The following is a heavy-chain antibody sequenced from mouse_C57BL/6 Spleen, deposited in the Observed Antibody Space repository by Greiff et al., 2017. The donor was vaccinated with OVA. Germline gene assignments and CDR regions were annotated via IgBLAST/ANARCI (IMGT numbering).Heavy chain of an antibody. CDR2: ISYDGRN. Sequence: EVKLQESGPGLVKPSQSLSLTCSVTGYSITSGYYWNWIRQFPGNTLEWMGYISYDGRNNYNPSLKNRISITRDTSKNQFCLKLNSMTTEDTATYYGARDRPAQASLGYWGQGTTLTVSS. J-gene: IGHJ2*01. D-gene: IGHD3-2*02. CDR3: ARDRPAQASLGY. V-gene: IGHV3-6*01. CDR1: GYSITSGYY.